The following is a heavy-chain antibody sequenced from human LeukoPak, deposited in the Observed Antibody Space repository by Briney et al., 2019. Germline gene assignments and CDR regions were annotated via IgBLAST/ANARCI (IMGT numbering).Heavy chain of an antibody. CDR3: ARVHCSSTSCYLGY. CDR1: GYTFTRYY. D-gene: IGHD2-2*01. V-gene: IGHV1-2*02. CDR2: INPNSSGT. Sequence: GASVKVSCKASGYTFTRYYMHWVRQAPGQGLEWMGWINPNSSGTNYAQKFQGRVTMTRDTSISTAYMELSRLRSDDTAVYYCARVHCSSTSCYLGYWGQGTLVTVSS. J-gene: IGHJ4*02.